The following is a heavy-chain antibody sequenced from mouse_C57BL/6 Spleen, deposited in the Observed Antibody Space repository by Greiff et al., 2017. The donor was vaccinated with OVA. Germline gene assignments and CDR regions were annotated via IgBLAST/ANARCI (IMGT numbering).Heavy chain of an antibody. CDR2: IYPSDSET. V-gene: IGHV1-61*01. CDR1: GYTFTSYW. D-gene: IGHD1-1*01. CDR3: ARDITTVEGY. Sequence: QVQLQQPGAELVRPGSSVKLSCKASGYTFTSYWMDWVKQRPGQGLEWIGNIYPSDSETHYNQKFKDKATLTVDKSSSTAYMQLSSLTSEDSAVYYCARDITTVEGYWGQGTTLTVSS. J-gene: IGHJ2*01.